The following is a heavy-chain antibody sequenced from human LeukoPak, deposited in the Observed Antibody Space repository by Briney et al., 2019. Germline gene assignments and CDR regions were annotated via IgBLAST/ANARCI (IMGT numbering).Heavy chain of an antibody. CDR2: ISSSSSII. Sequence: GGSLRLSCAASGFTFSSYSMNWVRQAPGKGLEWVSYISSSSSIIYYADSVKGRFTISRDNAKNSLYMQMNSLRAEDTAVYYCARVLSGRGSLYDYYYYMDVWGKGTTVTISS. CDR1: GFTFSSYS. J-gene: IGHJ6*03. V-gene: IGHV3-48*01. D-gene: IGHD3-10*01. CDR3: ARVLSGRGSLYDYYYYMDV.